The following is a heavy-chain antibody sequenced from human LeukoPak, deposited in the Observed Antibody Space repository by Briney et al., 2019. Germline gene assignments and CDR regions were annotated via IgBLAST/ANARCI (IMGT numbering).Heavy chain of an antibody. CDR1: GFTFDDYG. CDR3: ARVATPDAFDI. Sequence: PGGSLRLSCAASGFTFDDYGMSWVRQAPGKGLEWVSYISSNGSTIYYADSVKGRVTISRDNAKNSLYLQMNSLRAEDTAVYYCARVATPDAFDIWGQGTMVTVSS. J-gene: IGHJ3*02. V-gene: IGHV3-11*04. CDR2: ISSNGSTI.